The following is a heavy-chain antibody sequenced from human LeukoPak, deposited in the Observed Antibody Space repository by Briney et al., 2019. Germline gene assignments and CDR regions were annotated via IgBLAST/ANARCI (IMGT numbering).Heavy chain of an antibody. J-gene: IGHJ4*02. CDR1: GFTSAPYW. CDR3: ARGIEEWLYLYS. CDR2: MNRDGSEK. D-gene: IGHD3-3*01. Sequence: AGGSLRLSCAASGFTSAPYWMTWVRQAPGKGLEYVATMNRDGSEKYYVDSVKGRFTISRDNSKNSLYLQMDGLRAEDTAVYYCARGIEEWLYLYSWGQGALVTVAS. V-gene: IGHV3-7*04.